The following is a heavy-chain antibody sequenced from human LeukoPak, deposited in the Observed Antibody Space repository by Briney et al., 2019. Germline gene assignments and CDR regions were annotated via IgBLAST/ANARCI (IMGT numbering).Heavy chain of an antibody. Sequence: PGGSLRLSCAASGFTFSSQAMTWVRQAPGKGLEWVSTIRGGADKSYYSDSVKGRLSVSKDIPKKTLYLRMSSLRADDTAVYYCAKDLGDIVVVPAATFDYWGQGTLVTVSS. CDR3: AKDLGDIVVVPAATFDY. V-gene: IGHV3-23*01. J-gene: IGHJ4*02. CDR2: IRGGADKS. D-gene: IGHD2-2*01. CDR1: GFTFSSQA.